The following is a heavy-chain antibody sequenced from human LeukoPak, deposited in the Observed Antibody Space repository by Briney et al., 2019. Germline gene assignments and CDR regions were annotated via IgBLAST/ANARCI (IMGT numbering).Heavy chain of an antibody. CDR1: GFTFSRYW. Sequence: GGSLRLSCAASGFTFSRYWMSWVRQASGEGPEWLANINEDGSAKFYVDSVRGRLTISRDNAKNSLYLRVNRLRVEDTAIYYCARSAAGLDHWGQGTLVTVSS. CDR2: INEDGSAK. J-gene: IGHJ4*02. V-gene: IGHV3-7*01. CDR3: ARSAAGLDH. D-gene: IGHD5-12*01.